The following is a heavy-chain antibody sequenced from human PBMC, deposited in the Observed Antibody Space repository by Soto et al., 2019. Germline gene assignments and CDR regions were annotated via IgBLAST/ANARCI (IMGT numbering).Heavy chain of an antibody. V-gene: IGHV3-30*18. J-gene: IGHJ4*02. CDR1: GFMFNSCD. CDR3: AKAPGAQHGYDFFFDY. Sequence: QVKVVESGGGVVQPGRTLRLSCITSGFMFNSCDMHWVRQAPGKGLEWVAVVSFDGNKKYYADSVRGRFTISRDNSKNTLYLQMDSLIPEDTAVYYCAKAPGAQHGYDFFFDYWGQGTLVTVSS. D-gene: IGHD5-12*01. CDR2: VSFDGNKK.